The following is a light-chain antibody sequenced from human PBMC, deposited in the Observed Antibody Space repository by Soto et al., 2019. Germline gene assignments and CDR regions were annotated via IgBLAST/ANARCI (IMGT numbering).Light chain of an antibody. CDR1: QSINNW. Sequence: DLQMTQSPSTLSASVGDRVTITCRASQSINNWLAWYQQKPGRAPKLLIYDASNLRSGVPSRFSVSGSGTEFTLTISGLQPDDFATYYCQQYKTYLWTFGQGTKVAVK. CDR2: DAS. CDR3: QQYKTYLWT. V-gene: IGKV1-5*01. J-gene: IGKJ1*01.